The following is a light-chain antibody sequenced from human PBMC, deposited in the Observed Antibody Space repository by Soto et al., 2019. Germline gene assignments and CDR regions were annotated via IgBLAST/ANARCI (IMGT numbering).Light chain of an antibody. CDR3: AAWDDSLRGV. V-gene: IGLV1-44*01. J-gene: IGLJ3*02. CDR2: SNN. Sequence: QTVVTQPPSASGTPGQRVTISCSGSSSNIGSNTVNWYQQLPGTAPKLLIYSNNQRPSEVPDRFSGSKSGTSASLAISGLQSEDEADYYCAAWDDSLRGVFGGGTQLTVL. CDR1: SSNIGSNT.